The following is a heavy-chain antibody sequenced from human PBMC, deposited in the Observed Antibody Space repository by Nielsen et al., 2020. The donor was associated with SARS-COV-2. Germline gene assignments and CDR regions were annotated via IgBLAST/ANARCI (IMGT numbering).Heavy chain of an antibody. CDR2: IYYNGNT. Sequence: SETLSLTCIVSGGSISDDYWSWVRQPPGRGLEWIGYIYYNGNTNYNPSLKSRVTISVDTSKKNFSLKLSSVTPADTAVYYCARDYFGDYLDGFDIWGQGTMVTVSS. V-gene: IGHV4-59*01. J-gene: IGHJ3*02. CDR1: GGSISDDY. D-gene: IGHD4-17*01. CDR3: ARDYFGDYLDGFDI.